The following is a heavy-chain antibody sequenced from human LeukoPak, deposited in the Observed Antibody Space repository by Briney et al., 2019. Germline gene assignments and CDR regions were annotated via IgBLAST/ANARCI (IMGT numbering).Heavy chain of an antibody. CDR3: ARSSVWFGEPTLDY. CDR2: INHSGSN. Sequence: SETLSLTCAVYGGSFSGYYWSWIRQPPGKGLEWIGEINHSGSNNYNPSLKSRVTISVDTSKNQFSLKLSSVTAADTAVYYCARSSVWFGEPTLDYWGQGTLVTVSS. J-gene: IGHJ4*02. CDR1: GGSFSGYY. D-gene: IGHD3-10*01. V-gene: IGHV4-34*01.